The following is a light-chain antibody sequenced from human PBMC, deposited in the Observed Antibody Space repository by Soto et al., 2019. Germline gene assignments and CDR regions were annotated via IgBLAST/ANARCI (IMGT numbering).Light chain of an antibody. CDR3: QKFNPAPLP. J-gene: IGKJ5*01. Sequence: DIQMTQSPSSLSASVGDRVTITCRASQDISVYLAWYQQKPGKVPKLLIYSASTLQSGVPSRFSGSGSGTDFTLTIGSLQPEDVATYYCQKFNPAPLPFGQGTRLEIK. CDR2: SAS. V-gene: IGKV1-27*01. CDR1: QDISVY.